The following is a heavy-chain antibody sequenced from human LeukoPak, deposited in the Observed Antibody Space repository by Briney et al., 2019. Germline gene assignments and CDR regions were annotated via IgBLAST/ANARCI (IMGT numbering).Heavy chain of an antibody. Sequence: GSLRLSCAASGFTFSSYAMSWVRQAPGKGLEWVSAISGSGGSTYYADSVKGRFTISGDNSKNTLYLQMNSLRAEDTAVYYCAKDGTIFGVVILYYFDYWGQGTLVTVSS. V-gene: IGHV3-23*01. CDR1: GFTFSSYA. CDR2: ISGSGGST. CDR3: AKDGTIFGVVILYYFDY. D-gene: IGHD3-3*01. J-gene: IGHJ4*02.